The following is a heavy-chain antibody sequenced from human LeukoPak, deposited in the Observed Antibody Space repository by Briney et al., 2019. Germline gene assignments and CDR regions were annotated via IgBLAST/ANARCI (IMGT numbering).Heavy chain of an antibody. J-gene: IGHJ5*02. Sequence: SVKVSCKASGGTFSSYAISWVRQAPGQGLEWMGGIIPIFGTANYAQKFQGRVTITTDESTSTAYMELSSLRSEDTAVYYCARGTLEWNWFDPWGQGTLVTVSS. V-gene: IGHV1-69*05. CDR2: IIPIFGTA. CDR3: ARGTLEWNWFDP. D-gene: IGHD3-3*01. CDR1: GGTFSSYA.